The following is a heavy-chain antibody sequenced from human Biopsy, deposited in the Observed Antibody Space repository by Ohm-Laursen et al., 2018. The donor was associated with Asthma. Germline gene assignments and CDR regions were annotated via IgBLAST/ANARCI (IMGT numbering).Heavy chain of an antibody. CDR3: ARTYYDFLTGQVKDVFGV. Sequence: SVKVSCTASGYNFISFAIHWVRQAPGQRLEWMGWVNTGNGDTKYSQKFQGRVTITRDTSASTAYMELRSLRSEDTATYYCARTYYDFLTGQVKDVFGVWGQGTMVTVSS. CDR2: VNTGNGDT. D-gene: IGHD3-9*01. V-gene: IGHV1-3*04. CDR1: GYNFISFA. J-gene: IGHJ3*01.